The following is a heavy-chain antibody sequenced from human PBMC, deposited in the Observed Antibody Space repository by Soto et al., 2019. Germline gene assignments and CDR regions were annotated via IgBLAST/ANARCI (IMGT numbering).Heavy chain of an antibody. CDR3: ARGSGPAAPGLDV. V-gene: IGHV1-46*01. CDR2: INPSGGST. CDR1: GYTFTTYY. J-gene: IGHJ6*02. D-gene: IGHD6-13*01. Sequence: ASVKVSCKASGYTFTTYYMRWVRQAPGQGLEWMGIINPSGGSTSYAQKFQGRVTMTRDTSTSTVYMELSSLRSEDTAVYYCARGSGPAAPGLDVWGQGTTVTVSS.